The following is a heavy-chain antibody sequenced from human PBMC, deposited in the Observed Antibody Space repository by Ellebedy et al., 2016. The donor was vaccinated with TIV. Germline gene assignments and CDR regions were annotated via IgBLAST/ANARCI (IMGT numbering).Heavy chain of an antibody. D-gene: IGHD3-3*01. CDR1: GVSISSHY. V-gene: IGHV4-59*11. CDR3: ARGYNFWPAP. J-gene: IGHJ5*02. CDR2: IYYSGST. Sequence: SETLSLTXTVSGVSISSHYLNWLRQPPGKGLEWIGYIYYSGSTSYNPSLKSRVTISVDGAKSQFSLNLSSVTAADTAVYYCARGYNFWPAPWGQGTLVTVSS.